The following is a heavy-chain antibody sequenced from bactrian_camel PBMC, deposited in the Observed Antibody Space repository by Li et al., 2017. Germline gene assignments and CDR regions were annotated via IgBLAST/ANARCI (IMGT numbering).Heavy chain of an antibody. CDR3: AAVTPYNCYSGSWWRY. CDR2: ITSDGTA. Sequence: HVQLVESGGGSVQAGGSLKLTCTASEYIFRRCVMGWYRQAPGKERESVSTITSDGTARYTDSVKGRFTISQDNAKNNLYLQMDSLQPADTNTYYCAAVTPYNCYSGSWWRYRGQGTQVTVS. D-gene: IGHD3*01. J-gene: IGHJ4*01. CDR1: EYIFRRCV. V-gene: IGHV3S53*01.